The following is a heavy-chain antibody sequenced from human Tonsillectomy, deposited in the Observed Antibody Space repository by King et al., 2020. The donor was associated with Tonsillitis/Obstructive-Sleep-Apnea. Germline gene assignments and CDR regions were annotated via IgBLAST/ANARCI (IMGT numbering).Heavy chain of an antibody. Sequence: VQLVESGGGVVQPGRSLRLSCAASGFTFSNYDMHWVRQAPGKGLEWVAVIWYDGSNKYYADSVRGRFTISRDNSKNTLYKQMNSQRVEDPAVYYCARGIPTDIFYMAVWGQATTPTVSS. CDR2: IWYDGSNK. CDR3: ARGIPTDIFYMAV. CDR1: GFTFSNYD. V-gene: IGHV3-33*01. J-gene: IGHJ6*03. D-gene: IGHD3-9*01.